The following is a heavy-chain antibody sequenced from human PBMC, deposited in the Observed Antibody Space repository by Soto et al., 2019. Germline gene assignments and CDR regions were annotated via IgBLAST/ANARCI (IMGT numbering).Heavy chain of an antibody. D-gene: IGHD3-16*01. CDR3: AKEDAGGGYVEY. Sequence: EVQLLEFGGGLVQPGGSLRLSCAASGFTFGTYAMSWVRQPPGKGLEWVSAINGIGAKTFYADSVKGRFTISRDNSKNTLYLQMDSLRAEDTALYYCAKEDAGGGYVEYWGQGTLVIVSS. CDR2: INGIGAKT. J-gene: IGHJ4*02. CDR1: GFTFGTYA. V-gene: IGHV3-23*01.